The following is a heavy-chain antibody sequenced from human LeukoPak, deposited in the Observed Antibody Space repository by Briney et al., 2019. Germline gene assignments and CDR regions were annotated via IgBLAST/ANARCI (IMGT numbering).Heavy chain of an antibody. D-gene: IGHD6-19*01. J-gene: IGHJ6*02. CDR3: ARDSEWLVPSGMDV. Sequence: SVKVSCKASGGTFSSYAISWVRQAPGQGLEWMGRIIPILGIANYAQKFQGRVTITADKSTSTAYMELSSLRSEDTAVYYCARDSEWLVPSGMDVWGQGTTVTVSS. CDR1: GGTFSSYA. CDR2: IIPILGIA. V-gene: IGHV1-69*04.